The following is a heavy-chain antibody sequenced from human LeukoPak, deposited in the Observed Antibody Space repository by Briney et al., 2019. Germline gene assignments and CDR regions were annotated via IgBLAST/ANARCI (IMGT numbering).Heavy chain of an antibody. CDR2: ISAYNGNT. CDR1: GYTFSNYG. D-gene: IGHD7-27*01. J-gene: IGHJ4*02. Sequence: GASVKVSCKASGYTFSNYGISWVRQAPGQGLEWMGWISAYNGNTNYAQKFQGRVTMTTDTSTKKVYMELRSLRSDDTAVYYCARDLTAGRLVAGVVYWGQGTLVTVSS. V-gene: IGHV1-18*01. CDR3: ARDLTAGRLVAGVVY.